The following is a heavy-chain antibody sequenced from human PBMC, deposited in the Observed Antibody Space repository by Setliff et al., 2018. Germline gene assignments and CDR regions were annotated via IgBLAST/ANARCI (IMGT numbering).Heavy chain of an antibody. CDR2: INHSGST. CDR1: RGSFSNLY. J-gene: IGHJ4*02. V-gene: IGHV4-34*01. D-gene: IGHD2-8*02. CDR3: TVYNTGSSKDHY. Sequence: SETLSLTCAVDRGSFSNLYLTWIRQSPGKGLEWIGEINHSGSTYYNPSLKSRVTISVDTSKNQFSLKLSSVTAADTALYYCTVYNTGSSKDHYWGQGTPVTVSS.